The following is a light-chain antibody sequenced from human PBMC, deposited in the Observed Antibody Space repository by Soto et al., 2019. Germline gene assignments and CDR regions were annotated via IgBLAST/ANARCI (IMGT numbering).Light chain of an antibody. Sequence: QSALTQPASVSGSPGQSITISCTGTSXDVGAYDYVSWYQQYPGKTPKVMISEVSNRPSGVSNRFSGSKSGNTASLTISGLQAEDEADYYCSSYTSSSTYVFGTGTKVTVL. CDR2: EVS. V-gene: IGLV2-14*01. CDR1: SXDVGAYDY. J-gene: IGLJ1*01. CDR3: SSYTSSSTYV.